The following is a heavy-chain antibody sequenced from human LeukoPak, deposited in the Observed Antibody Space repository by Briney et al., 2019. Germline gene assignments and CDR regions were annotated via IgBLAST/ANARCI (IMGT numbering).Heavy chain of an antibody. D-gene: IGHD1-20*01. V-gene: IGHV3-23*01. Sequence: GGSLRLSCAASGFTFSSYGMHWVRQAPGKGLEWVSAISGSGGSTYYADSVKGRFTISRDNSKNTLYLQMNSLRAEDTAVYYCAKGSMVRGGLTGTTDYWGQGTLVTVSS. CDR2: ISGSGGST. J-gene: IGHJ4*02. CDR1: GFTFSSYG. CDR3: AKGSMVRGGLTGTTDY.